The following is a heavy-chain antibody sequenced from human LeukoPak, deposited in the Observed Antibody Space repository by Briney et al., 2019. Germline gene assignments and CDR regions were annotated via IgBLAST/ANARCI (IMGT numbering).Heavy chain of an antibody. D-gene: IGHD4-17*01. Sequence: SETLSLTCAVYGGSFSGYYWSWIRQPPGKGLEWIGEINHSGSTNYNPSLKSRVAILVDTSKNQFSLKLSSVTAADRAVYYCARGHSPVTTKVSYFQHWGQGTLVTVSS. J-gene: IGHJ1*01. CDR3: ARGHSPVTTKVSYFQH. CDR1: GGSFSGYY. CDR2: INHSGST. V-gene: IGHV4-34*01.